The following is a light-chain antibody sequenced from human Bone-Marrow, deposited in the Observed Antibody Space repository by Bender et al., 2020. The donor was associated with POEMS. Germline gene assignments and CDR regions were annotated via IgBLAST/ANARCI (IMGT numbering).Light chain of an antibody. CDR1: DSEVGGYNF. J-gene: IGLJ1*01. V-gene: IGLV2-8*01. CDR2: DVI. CDR3: CSYTSGSTYV. Sequence: QSALTQPPSASGSPGQSVTISCTGTDSEVGGYNFVSWYQQAPGKAPKLIIYDVIKRPSGVPDRFSGSKSGNTASLTVSGLQAEDEADYYCCSYTSGSTYVFGTGTKVTVL.